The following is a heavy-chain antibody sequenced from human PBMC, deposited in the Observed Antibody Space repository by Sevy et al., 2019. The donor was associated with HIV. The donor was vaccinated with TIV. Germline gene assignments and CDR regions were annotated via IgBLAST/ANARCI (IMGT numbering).Heavy chain of an antibody. CDR1: GYTFTSYD. V-gene: IGHV1-8*01. D-gene: IGHD7-27*01. CDR2: MSPNSGNT. J-gene: IGHJ4*02. CDR3: ARGRLTGIGFDY. Sequence: ASVKVSCKASGYTFTSYDINWVRQATGQGLEWMGWMSPNSGNTDYAQKFQGRVTMTRNTSITTAYMELSSLRSEDTAVYYCARGRLTGIGFDYWGQGTLVTVS.